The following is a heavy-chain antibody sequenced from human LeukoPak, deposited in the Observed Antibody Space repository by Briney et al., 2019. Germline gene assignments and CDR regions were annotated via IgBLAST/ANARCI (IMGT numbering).Heavy chain of an antibody. J-gene: IGHJ6*02. CDR2: ISSNGGST. CDR3: LYGMDV. V-gene: IGHV3-64*01. Sequence: GGSLRLSCAASGFTFSSYAMHWVRQAPGKGLEYVSAISSNGGSTYYANSVKGRFTISRDNSKNTLYLQMGSLRAEDMAVYYCLYGMDVWGQGTTVTVSS. CDR1: GFTFSSYA.